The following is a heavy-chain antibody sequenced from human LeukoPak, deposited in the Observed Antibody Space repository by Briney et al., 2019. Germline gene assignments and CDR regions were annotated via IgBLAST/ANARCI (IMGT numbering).Heavy chain of an antibody. CDR3: AKDRCSRTNCYLFDF. J-gene: IGHJ4*02. Sequence: GGSLRLSCAASGFTFATYAMNWVRQAPGTGLEWVSGFSGSGGNTSYADSVKGRFTISRDSSKNTVYLQMDSLRADDTAVYYCAKDRCSRTNCYLFDFWGQRTLVTVSS. CDR1: GFTFATYA. D-gene: IGHD2-2*01. V-gene: IGHV3-23*01. CDR2: FSGSGGNT.